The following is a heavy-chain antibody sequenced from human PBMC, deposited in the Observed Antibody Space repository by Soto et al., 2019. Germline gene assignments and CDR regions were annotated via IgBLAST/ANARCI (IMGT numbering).Heavy chain of an antibody. D-gene: IGHD2-2*02. V-gene: IGHV3-48*02. CDR2: ISSSGSTI. Sequence: EVQLVESGGGLVQPGGSLRLCCASSGFPFSAFSMNWVRQAPGKGLEWVAYISSSGSTIYYTDSVKGRFTISRDNAKSSLYLQMDSLRDEDTAVYYCAREGGRHCSPTRCYNAFDLWGQGTMVTVSS. CDR1: GFPFSAFS. J-gene: IGHJ3*01. CDR3: AREGGRHCSPTRCYNAFDL.